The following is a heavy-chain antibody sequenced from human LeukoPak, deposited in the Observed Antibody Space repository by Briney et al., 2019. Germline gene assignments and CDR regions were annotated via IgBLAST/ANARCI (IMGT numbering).Heavy chain of an antibody. D-gene: IGHD3-22*01. CDR1: GFTFSSYW. CDR2: IKQDGSEK. V-gene: IGHV3-7*01. Sequence: PGGSLRLSCAASGFTFSSYWMSWVRQAPGKGLEWVANIKQDGSEKYYVDSVKGRFTISRDNAKNSLYLQMNSLRAEDTAVYYCARDRYYYDSSGRDYWGQGTLVTVSS. J-gene: IGHJ4*02. CDR3: ARDRYYYDSSGRDY.